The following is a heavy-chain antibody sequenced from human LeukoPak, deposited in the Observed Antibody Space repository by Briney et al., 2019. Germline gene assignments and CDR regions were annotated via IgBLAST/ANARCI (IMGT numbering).Heavy chain of an antibody. CDR1: GFTFSSYG. D-gene: IGHD6-13*01. Sequence: GGSLRLSCAASGFTFSSYGMHWVRQAPGKGLEWVSSISSSSSYIYYADSVKGRFTISRDNAKNSLYLQMNSLRAEDTAVYYCARGVGMAAVGRFVNYFDYWGQGTLVTVSS. CDR2: ISSSSSYI. V-gene: IGHV3-21*01. J-gene: IGHJ4*02. CDR3: ARGVGMAAVGRFVNYFDY.